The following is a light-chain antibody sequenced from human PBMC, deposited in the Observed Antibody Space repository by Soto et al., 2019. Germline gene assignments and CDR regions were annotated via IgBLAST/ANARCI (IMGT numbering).Light chain of an antibody. Sequence: DIHMTRSPSSLSASVGDRVTITCRASQRINNYFIWYQQKPGKASKLLIYAASILQSGVPSRFSGSGSGTDFTITISSLQPEDFATYYCQQSYSTPYTFGQANKVDIK. V-gene: IGKV1-39*01. CDR1: QRINNY. CDR3: QQSYSTPYT. J-gene: IGKJ2*01. CDR2: AAS.